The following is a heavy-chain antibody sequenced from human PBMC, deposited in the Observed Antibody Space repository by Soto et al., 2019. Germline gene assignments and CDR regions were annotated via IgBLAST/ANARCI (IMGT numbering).Heavy chain of an antibody. CDR2: ISSNGVGT. CDR1: GFTLSGYA. Sequence: EVQLAESGGGLAQPGGSLRLSCAASGFTLSGYAMDWVRQAPGKGLEYVSGISSNGVGTYYANSVQGRFTISRDNSNNTVYLQIGSLRPEDMAVYYCAGRARPDFYYMDVWGKGTTVTVSS. J-gene: IGHJ6*03. V-gene: IGHV3-64*01. CDR3: AGRARPDFYYMDV. D-gene: IGHD6-6*01.